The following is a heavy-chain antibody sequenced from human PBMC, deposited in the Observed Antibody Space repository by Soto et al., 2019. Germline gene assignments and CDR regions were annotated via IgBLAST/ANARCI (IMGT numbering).Heavy chain of an antibody. Sequence: PSETLSLTCTVSGDSISSSSYYWGWIRQPPGKGLEWIGSVYYSEGTDYNPSLKSRVAISVDTSKNQFSLKLRSVTAADTAVYYCARGRGSFNQDYDSSGYYSDCWGQGTLVTVSS. CDR2: VYYSEGT. J-gene: IGHJ4*02. CDR1: GDSISSSSYY. D-gene: IGHD3-22*01. CDR3: ARGRGSFNQDYDSSGYYSDC. V-gene: IGHV4-39*01.